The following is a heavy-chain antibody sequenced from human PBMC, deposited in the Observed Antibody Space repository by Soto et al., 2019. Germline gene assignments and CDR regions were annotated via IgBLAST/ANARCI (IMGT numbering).Heavy chain of an antibody. CDR1: GGSISSGGYY. D-gene: IGHD2-2*02. Sequence: SETLSLTCTVSGGSISSGGYYWSWIRQHPGKGLEWIGYIYYSGSTYYNPYLKSRVTISVDTSKNQFSLKLSSVTAADTAVYYCARDLVSGGYCSSTSCYTPYNWFDPWGQGTLVTVSS. CDR2: IYYSGST. J-gene: IGHJ5*02. V-gene: IGHV4-31*03. CDR3: ARDLVSGGYCSSTSCYTPYNWFDP.